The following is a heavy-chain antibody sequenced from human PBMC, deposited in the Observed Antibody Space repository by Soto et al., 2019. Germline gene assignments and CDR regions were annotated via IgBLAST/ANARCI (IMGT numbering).Heavy chain of an antibody. Sequence: PGGSLRLSCAAAGFTFSDYYMSWIRQAPGKGLEWVSHISSSGSTIYYADSVKGRFTIPRDNAKNSLYLQMNSLRAEDTAVYYCAREASGWSDAFDIWGQGTMVTVSS. J-gene: IGHJ3*02. CDR3: AREASGWSDAFDI. CDR1: GFTFSDYY. CDR2: ISSSGSTI. D-gene: IGHD6-19*01. V-gene: IGHV3-11*01.